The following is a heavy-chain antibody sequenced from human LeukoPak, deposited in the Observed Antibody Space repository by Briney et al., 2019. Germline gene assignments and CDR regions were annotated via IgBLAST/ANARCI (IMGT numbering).Heavy chain of an antibody. CDR2: ISSSSYI. CDR1: GFTFSSYS. CDR3: ARAVPPTYYYYYMDV. V-gene: IGHV3-21*01. Sequence: PGGSLRLSCAASGFTFSSYSMNWVRQAPGKGLEWVSSISSSSYIYYADSVKGRFTISRDNAKNSRYLQMNSLRAEDTAVYYCARAVPPTYYYYYMDVWGKGTTVTVSS. D-gene: IGHD3-10*01. J-gene: IGHJ6*03.